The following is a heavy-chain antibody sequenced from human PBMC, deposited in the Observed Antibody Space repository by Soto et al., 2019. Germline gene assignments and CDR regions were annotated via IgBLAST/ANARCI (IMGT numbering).Heavy chain of an antibody. CDR2: IYYSGST. V-gene: IGHV4-31*03. D-gene: IGHD2-2*01. J-gene: IGHJ4*02. CDR1: GGSISSGGYY. Sequence: QVQLQESGPGLVKPSQTLSLTCTVSGGSISSGGYYWNWIRQRRGKGLEWMGYIYYSGSTYYNPSLKSRVTISVDTSKNQFSLKLSSVTAADTAVDYCARASGIVVCIDYWGQGNQVTFSS. CDR3: ARASGIVVCIDY.